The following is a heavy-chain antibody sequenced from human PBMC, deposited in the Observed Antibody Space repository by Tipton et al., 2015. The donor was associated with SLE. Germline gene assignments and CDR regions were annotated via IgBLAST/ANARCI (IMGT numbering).Heavy chain of an antibody. D-gene: IGHD3-16*01. J-gene: IGHJ4*02. CDR2: IRADGSNK. CDR3: AGGTGAYFDH. V-gene: IGHV3-30*02. CDR1: VFTYSGYA. Sequence: SVFTYSGYAMHWVRQAPGKGLEWVAFIRADGSNKDYADSVKGRFTISRDNSKNTLYLQMNRLRVEDTAVYYCAGGTGAYFDHWGQGTLVTVSS.